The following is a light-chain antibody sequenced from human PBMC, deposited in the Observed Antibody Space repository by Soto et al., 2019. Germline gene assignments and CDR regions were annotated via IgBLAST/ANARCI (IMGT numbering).Light chain of an antibody. CDR1: SSDVGGYNY. V-gene: IGLV2-14*01. CDR2: EVS. Sequence: QSVLTQPASVSGSPGQSITISCTGTSSDVGGYNYVSWNQQHPGKVPKVMIHEVSNRPSGVSNRFSGSESGNTASLIMSGLQAEDEGDYYCQSYDSTLSARYVFGTGTKVTVL. J-gene: IGLJ1*01. CDR3: QSYDSTLSARYV.